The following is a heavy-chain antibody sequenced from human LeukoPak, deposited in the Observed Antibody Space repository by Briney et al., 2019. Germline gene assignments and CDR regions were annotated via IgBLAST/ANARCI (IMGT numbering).Heavy chain of an antibody. D-gene: IGHD3-16*01. CDR1: GYTFTSYY. CDR2: INPTGGST. J-gene: IGHJ5*02. Sequence: GASVKVPCKASGYTFTSYYMHWVRQAPGQGLEWMGLINPTGGSTGYAQKFQGRGTMTRDMSTSTDYMELSSLRSEDTAIYYCARDNSVGDNAWWFDPWGQGTLVTVSS. V-gene: IGHV1-46*01. CDR3: ARDNSVGDNAWWFDP.